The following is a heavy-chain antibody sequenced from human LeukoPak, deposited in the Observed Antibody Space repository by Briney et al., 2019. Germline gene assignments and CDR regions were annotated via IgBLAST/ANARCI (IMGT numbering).Heavy chain of an antibody. V-gene: IGHV3-21*01. Sequence: GGSLRLSCAASGFTFSNYAMHWVRQAPGKGLEWVSSITSSSTYIYYADSVKGRFTISRDNAQNSLYLQMSSLRAEDTAVYYCARHVVAVGFDYWGQGTLVTVSS. CDR2: ITSSSTYI. CDR1: GFTFSNYA. D-gene: IGHD3-22*01. CDR3: ARHVVAVGFDY. J-gene: IGHJ4*02.